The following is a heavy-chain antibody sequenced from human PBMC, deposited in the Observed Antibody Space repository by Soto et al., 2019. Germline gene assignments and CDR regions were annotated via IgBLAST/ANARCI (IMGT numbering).Heavy chain of an antibody. J-gene: IGHJ6*03. CDR1: GFTFSSYG. D-gene: IGHD3-9*01. CDR3: ARDHQALRYFDLGYYMDV. Sequence: QVQLVESGGGVVQPGRSLRLSCAASGFTFSSYGMLWVRQAPGKGLEWVAVIWYDGSNKYYADSVKGRFTISRDNSKNTLYLQMNSLRAEDTAVYYCARDHQALRYFDLGYYMDVWGKGTTVTVSS. V-gene: IGHV3-33*01. CDR2: IWYDGSNK.